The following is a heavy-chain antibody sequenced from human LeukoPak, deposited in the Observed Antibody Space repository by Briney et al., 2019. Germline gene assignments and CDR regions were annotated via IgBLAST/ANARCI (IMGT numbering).Heavy chain of an antibody. CDR3: ARGEVAVAGEGFLYYYYGMDV. CDR2: INHSGST. CDR1: GGSFSGYY. J-gene: IGHJ6*02. Sequence: SETLSLTCAVYGGSFSGYYWSWIRQPPGKGLEWIGEINHSGSTNYNPSLKSRVTISVDTSKNQFSLKLSSVTAADTAVYYCARGEVAVAGEGFLYYYYGMDVWGQGTTVTVSS. D-gene: IGHD6-19*01. V-gene: IGHV4-34*01.